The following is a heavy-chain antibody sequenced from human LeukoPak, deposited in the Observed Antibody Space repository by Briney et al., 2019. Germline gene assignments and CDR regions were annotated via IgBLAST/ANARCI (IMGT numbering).Heavy chain of an antibody. V-gene: IGHV4-59*01. Sequence: SETLSLTCTVSGGSISSYYWSWIRQPPGKGLEWIGYIYYSGSTNYNPSLKSRVTISVDTSKNQFSLKLSSVTAADTAVYYCAREVVGSSGHNWFDPWGQGTLVTVSS. CDR3: AREVVGSSGHNWFDP. J-gene: IGHJ5*02. D-gene: IGHD6-19*01. CDR2: IYYSGST. CDR1: GGSISSYY.